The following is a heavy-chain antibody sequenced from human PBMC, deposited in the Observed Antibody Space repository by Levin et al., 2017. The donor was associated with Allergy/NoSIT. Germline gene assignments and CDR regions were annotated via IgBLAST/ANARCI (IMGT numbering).Heavy chain of an antibody. D-gene: IGHD6-19*01. CDR2: INPNNGGT. CDR3: ARDIGIAVAAWGV. J-gene: IGHJ4*02. CDR1: GYTFTGYY. Sequence: ASVKVSCKASGYTFTGYYMHWVRQAPGQGLEWMGWINPNNGGTNYAQKFQGRVTMTRDTSISTAYMELSRLRSDDTAVYYCARDIGIAVAAWGVWGQGTLVTVSS. V-gene: IGHV1-2*02.